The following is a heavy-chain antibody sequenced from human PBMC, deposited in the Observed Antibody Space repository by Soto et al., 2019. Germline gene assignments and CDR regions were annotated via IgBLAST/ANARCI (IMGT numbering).Heavy chain of an antibody. Sequence: QVPLAQSGAEVKKPGASVKVSCKASGYTFGSYDINWVRQAAGQRLEWMGWMSPNSGNIGYAQKFQGRVTMTRDTSITTAYMELSRLTSEDTAIYYCARGISQGYDYWGQGVLVTVSS. CDR1: GYTFGSYD. J-gene: IGHJ4*02. CDR3: ARGISQGYDY. D-gene: IGHD2-21*01. V-gene: IGHV1-8*01. CDR2: MSPNSGNI.